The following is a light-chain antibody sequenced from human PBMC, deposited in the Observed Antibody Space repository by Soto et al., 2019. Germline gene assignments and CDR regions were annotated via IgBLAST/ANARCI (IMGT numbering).Light chain of an antibody. CDR1: SSDVGSYEL. Sequence: QSALTQPASVSGSPGQSITISCTGTSSDVGSYELVSWYQQHPGKAPKLMIYDVNKRPSGVSNRLSGSKSGNTASLTISGLQAEDEADYYCCSYAGGSTDVFGFGTKLTVL. CDR3: CSYAGGSTDV. J-gene: IGLJ1*01. V-gene: IGLV2-23*02. CDR2: DVN.